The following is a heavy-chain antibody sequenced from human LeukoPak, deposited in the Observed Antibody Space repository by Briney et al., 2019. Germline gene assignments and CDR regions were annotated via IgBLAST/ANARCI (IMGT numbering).Heavy chain of an antibody. Sequence: GASVTVSYMPSLYTFTHYYMHWVRQAPRQGLEGMGWINPNSGGTKYAQKFQGRATMTSDTSISTAYMELSRLTSDETAVYYCGRDFGTVTTSLDYWGQGTLVTVSS. CDR3: GRDFGTVTTSLDY. J-gene: IGHJ4*02. CDR1: LYTFTHYY. D-gene: IGHD4-17*01. CDR2: INPNSGGT. V-gene: IGHV1-2*02.